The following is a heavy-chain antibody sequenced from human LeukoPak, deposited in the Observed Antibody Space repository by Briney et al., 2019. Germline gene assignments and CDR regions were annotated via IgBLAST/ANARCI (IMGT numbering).Heavy chain of an antibody. D-gene: IGHD5-24*01. CDR2: IRYDAMNK. CDR3: AKDFWRHPDGYNTPDGFDI. CDR1: GFTFNSYA. Sequence: TGGSLRLSCAASGFTFNSYAMHWVRQAPGEGLDWVAFIRYDAMNKFYADSVKGRFTISRDNSKNTLYLQMDSLRAEDTAVYYCAKDFWRHPDGYNTPDGFDIWGRGTMVTVSS. J-gene: IGHJ3*02. V-gene: IGHV3-30*02.